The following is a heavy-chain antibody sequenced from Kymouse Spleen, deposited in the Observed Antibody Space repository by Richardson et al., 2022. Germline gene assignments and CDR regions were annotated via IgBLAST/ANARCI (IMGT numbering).Heavy chain of an antibody. CDR1: GGSISSSNW. CDR2: IYHSGST. Sequence: QVQLQESGPGLVKPSGTLSLTCAVSGGSISSSNWWSWVRQPPGKGLEWIGEIYHSGSTNYNPSLKSRVTISVDKSKNQFSLKLSSVTAADTAVYYCARTDIVVVVAAPYYYYYGMDVWGQGTTVTVSS. CDR3: ARTDIVVVVAAPYYYYYGMDV. V-gene: IGHV4-4*02. D-gene: IGHD2-15*01. J-gene: IGHJ6*02.